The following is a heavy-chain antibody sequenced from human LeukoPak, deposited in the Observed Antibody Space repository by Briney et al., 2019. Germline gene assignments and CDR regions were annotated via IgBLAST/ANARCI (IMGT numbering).Heavy chain of an antibody. Sequence: GGSLRLSCAASGFTFNKYGMDWVRQAPGQGVGWVAFILYDGSNTYYADSVKGRIAISRDNSKNTLYLQINSLRPEDTAVYYCARDQGDVVATTAFDCWGQGTLVTVSS. CDR2: ILYDGSNT. CDR1: GFTFNKYG. J-gene: IGHJ4*02. V-gene: IGHV3-30*03. D-gene: IGHD5-12*01. CDR3: ARDQGDVVATTAFDC.